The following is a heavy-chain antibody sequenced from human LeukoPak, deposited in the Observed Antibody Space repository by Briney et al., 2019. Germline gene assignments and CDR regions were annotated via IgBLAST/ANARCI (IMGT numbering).Heavy chain of an antibody. CDR1: GFPFTNYA. D-gene: IGHD1-26*01. CDR2: IKTNGVKT. CDR3: AKDGWDSGSYYAHDAFDI. V-gene: IGHV3-23*01. Sequence: GGSLRHSWEGLGFPFTNYAISWVGQAQGKGVEGVSSIKTNGVKTYYADSVKGRFTISRDNSENTLSLQMNSLRVEDTAVYYCAKDGWDSGSYYAHDAFDIWGQGTMVTVSS. J-gene: IGHJ3*02.